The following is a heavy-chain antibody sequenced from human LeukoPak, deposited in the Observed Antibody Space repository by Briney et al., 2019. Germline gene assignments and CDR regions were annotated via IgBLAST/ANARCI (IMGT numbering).Heavy chain of an antibody. J-gene: IGHJ4*02. D-gene: IGHD3-10*01. CDR2: IYYSGST. Sequence: PSETLSLTCTVSGGSISSSSYYWGWIRQPPGKGLEWIGSIYYSGSTYYNPSLKSRVTISVDTSKNQFSLKLSSVTAADTAVYYCARHGGLWFGELLDYFDYWGQGTLVTVSS. V-gene: IGHV4-39*01. CDR3: ARHGGLWFGELLDYFDY. CDR1: GGSISSSSYY.